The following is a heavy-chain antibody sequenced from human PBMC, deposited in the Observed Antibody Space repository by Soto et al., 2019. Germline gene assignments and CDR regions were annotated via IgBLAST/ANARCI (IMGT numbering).Heavy chain of an antibody. CDR2: IIPIFGTA. Sequence: SVKVSCKASGGTFSSYAISWVRQAPGQGLEWMGGIIPIFGTANYAQKFQGRVTITADKSTSTAYMELSSLRSGDTAVYYCATAKYYYDSSGYNDYWGQGTLVTVSS. CDR3: ATAKYYYDSSGYNDY. J-gene: IGHJ4*02. D-gene: IGHD3-22*01. V-gene: IGHV1-69*06. CDR1: GGTFSSYA.